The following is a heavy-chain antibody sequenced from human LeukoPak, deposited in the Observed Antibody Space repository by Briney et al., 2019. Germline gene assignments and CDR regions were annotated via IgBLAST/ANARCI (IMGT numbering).Heavy chain of an antibody. CDR1: GGSFSGYY. V-gene: IGHV4-34*01. J-gene: IGHJ5*02. CDR2: INPGGGT. D-gene: IGHD2-21*02. Sequence: PSETLSLTCDVIGGSFSGYYWSWIRQPPGKGLEWIGEINPGGGTKYSPTLESRVKISVDTSRNQLSLKLNSVTAADTAMYFCARLVPRLAVTVNVSRLWFDPWGQGTLVTVSS. CDR3: ARLVPRLAVTVNVSRLWFDP.